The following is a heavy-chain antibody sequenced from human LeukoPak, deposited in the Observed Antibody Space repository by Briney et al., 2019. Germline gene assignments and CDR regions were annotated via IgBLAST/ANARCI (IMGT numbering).Heavy chain of an antibody. CDR3: AREITMVRGVDY. CDR2: ISSSSSYI. CDR1: GFTFSSCS. J-gene: IGHJ4*02. D-gene: IGHD3-10*01. V-gene: IGHV3-21*01. Sequence: PGGSLRLSCAASGFTFSSCSMNWVRQAPGKGLEWVSSISSSSSYIYYADSVKGRFTISRDNAKNSLYLQMNSLRAEDTAVYYCAREITMVRGVDYWGQGTLVTVSS.